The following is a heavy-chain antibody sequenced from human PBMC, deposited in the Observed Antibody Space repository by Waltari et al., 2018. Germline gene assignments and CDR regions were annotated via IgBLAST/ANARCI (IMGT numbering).Heavy chain of an antibody. J-gene: IGHJ4*02. D-gene: IGHD4-17*01. CDR3: TNYGDWGY. V-gene: IGHV3-15*07. CDR1: GFTFRYAW. CDR2: IKSKTDGGTT. Sequence: EVQLVESGGGLVKHGGSLRLSCSDSGFTFRYAWMHWGRQAPGKGLGWVARIKSKTDGGTTDYAAPVKGRFTISRDDSKNTLYLQMNSLKTEDTAVYYCTNYGDWGYWGQGTLVTVSS.